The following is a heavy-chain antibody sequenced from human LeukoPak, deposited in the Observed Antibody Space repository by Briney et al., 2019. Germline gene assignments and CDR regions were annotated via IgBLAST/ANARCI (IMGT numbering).Heavy chain of an antibody. CDR2: ISSSGSYI. D-gene: IGHD3-22*01. CDR1: GLTFSSYS. J-gene: IGHJ4*02. CDR3: ARDGYYDSSNDFDY. V-gene: IGHV3-21*01. Sequence: GGSLRLSCAPSGLTFSSYSTNWARHAPGEGREWVSSISSSGSYIYYADSVKGRFTISRDNAKNSLYLQINSLRAEDTAVYYCARDGYYDSSNDFDYWGQGTLATVSS.